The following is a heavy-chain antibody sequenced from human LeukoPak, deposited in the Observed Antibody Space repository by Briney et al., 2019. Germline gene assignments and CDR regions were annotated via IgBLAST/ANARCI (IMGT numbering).Heavy chain of an antibody. CDR2: TSSSDAGT. CDR3: AKDAIDIYSSSWLWYFDY. V-gene: IGHV3-23*01. Sequence: GGSLRLSCAASGFTLSSYAMSWVRQAPGKGLEWVSATSSSDAGTYYADSVRGRFTISRDNSKNTLYLQMNSLRAEDAAVYYCAKDAIDIYSSSWLWYFDYWGQGTLVTVSS. J-gene: IGHJ4*02. CDR1: GFTLSSYA. D-gene: IGHD6-13*01.